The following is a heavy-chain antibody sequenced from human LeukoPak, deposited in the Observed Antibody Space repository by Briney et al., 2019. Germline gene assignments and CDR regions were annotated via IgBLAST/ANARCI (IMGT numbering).Heavy chain of an antibody. D-gene: IGHD2-2*01. Sequence: PSETLSLPCTISGGSISSGGYYWSWIRQHPGKGLEWIGYIYYTGSTYYNPSLKSRVTISVDTSKNQFSLKLSSVTAADTAVYYCARVVGYCSSTSGYYLDYWGEGMVAAVSS. V-gene: IGHV4-31*03. J-gene: IGHJ4*02. CDR2: IYYTGST. CDR3: ARVVGYCSSTSGYYLDY. CDR1: GGSISSGGYY.